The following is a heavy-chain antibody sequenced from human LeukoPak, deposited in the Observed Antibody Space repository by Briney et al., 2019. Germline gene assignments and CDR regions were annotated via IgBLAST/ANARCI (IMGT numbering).Heavy chain of an antibody. V-gene: IGHV3-30-3*01. CDR3: AREGRYTPINAFDI. D-gene: IGHD2-2*02. Sequence: GGSLRLSCAASGFTFSSYAMHWVRQAPGKGLEWVSVISYDGGNKYYADSVKGRFTISRDNSKNTLYLQMNSLRAEDTAVYYCAREGRYTPINAFDIWGQGTMVTVSS. CDR2: ISYDGGNK. J-gene: IGHJ3*02. CDR1: GFTFSSYA.